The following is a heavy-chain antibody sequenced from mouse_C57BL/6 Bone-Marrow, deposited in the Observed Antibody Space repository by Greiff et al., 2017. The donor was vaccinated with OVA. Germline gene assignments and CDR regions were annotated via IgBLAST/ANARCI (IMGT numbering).Heavy chain of an antibody. Sequence: QVQLKESGAELVKPGASVKISCKASGYAFSSYWMNWVKQRPGKGLEWIGQIYPGDGDTNYNGKFKGKATLTADKSSSTAYMQLSSLTAEDSAVYFCAQRLTAQYYAMDYWGQGTSVTVSS. CDR3: AQRLTAQYYAMDY. V-gene: IGHV1-80*01. CDR1: GYAFSSYW. D-gene: IGHD3-2*02. CDR2: IYPGDGDT. J-gene: IGHJ4*01.